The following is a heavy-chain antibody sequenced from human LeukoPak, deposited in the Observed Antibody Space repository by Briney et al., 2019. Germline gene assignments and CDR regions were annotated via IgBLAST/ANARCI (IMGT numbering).Heavy chain of an antibody. Sequence: GGSLRLSCAASGFTFSSYEVNWVRQAPGKGLEWVSYISSNSKTIYYADSVKGRFSISRDNAKNSVYLQMNSLRVEDTAFYYCARDRAGLAGFFDSWGQGTLVTVSS. V-gene: IGHV3-48*03. CDR2: ISSNSKTI. CDR1: GFTFSSYE. J-gene: IGHJ4*02. D-gene: IGHD6-13*01. CDR3: ARDRAGLAGFFDS.